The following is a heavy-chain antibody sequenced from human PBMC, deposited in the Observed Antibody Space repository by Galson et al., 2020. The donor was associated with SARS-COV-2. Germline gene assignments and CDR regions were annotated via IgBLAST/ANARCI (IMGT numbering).Heavy chain of an antibody. CDR3: ARDGTAMVTNGFDI. V-gene: IGHV1-2*02. J-gene: IGHJ3*02. D-gene: IGHD5-18*01. CDR2: INPNSGGT. CDR1: GYTFTGYY. Sequence: ASVTVSCKASGYTFTGYYMYWVRQAPGQGREWMGWINPNSGGTNYAQKFQGRVTMTRDTSISIAYMELSRLRSDDTAVYYCARDGTAMVTNGFDIWGQGTMVTVSS.